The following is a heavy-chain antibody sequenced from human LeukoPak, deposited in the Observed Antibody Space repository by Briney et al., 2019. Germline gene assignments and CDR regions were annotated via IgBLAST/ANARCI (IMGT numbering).Heavy chain of an antibody. CDR3: ANDPYNTAVANTNGWFDP. CDR1: GFTFSNAW. Sequence: GGSLRLSCAASGFTFSNAWMSWVRRAPGKGLEWVSSISGTGDNTYYAQSVKGRFSISRDNSKNTLNLQMDSLRADNTALYFCANDPYNTAVANTNGWFDPWGQGTLVTVSS. J-gene: IGHJ5*02. D-gene: IGHD6-19*01. V-gene: IGHV3-23*01. CDR2: ISGTGDNT.